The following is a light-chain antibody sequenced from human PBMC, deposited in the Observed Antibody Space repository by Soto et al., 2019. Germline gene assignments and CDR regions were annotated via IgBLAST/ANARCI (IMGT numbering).Light chain of an antibody. CDR1: QSLLQRNGYNY. CDR3: MQALQTPLT. CDR2: LGS. J-gene: IGKJ5*01. Sequence: DIVMTQSPLSLPVTPGEPASISCRSSQSLLQRNGYNYLDWYLQKAGQAPQLLIYLGSNRASGVPDRFSGSGSGTDFTLKISRVEAEDVGVYYCMQALQTPLTFGQGTRLEIK. V-gene: IGKV2-28*01.